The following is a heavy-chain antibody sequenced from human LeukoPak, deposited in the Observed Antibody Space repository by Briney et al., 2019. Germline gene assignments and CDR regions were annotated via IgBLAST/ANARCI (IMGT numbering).Heavy chain of an antibody. D-gene: IGHD7-27*01. CDR3: ASRPNWGPTSDY. V-gene: IGHV4-38-2*01. CDR2: IYHSGST. J-gene: IGHJ4*02. Sequence: SQTLSLTCAVSGYSISSGYYWGWIRQPPGKGLEWIGSIYHSGSTYYNPSLKSRVTISVDTSKNQFSLKLSSVTAADTAVYYCASRPNWGPTSDYWGQGTLVTVSS. CDR1: GYSISSGYY.